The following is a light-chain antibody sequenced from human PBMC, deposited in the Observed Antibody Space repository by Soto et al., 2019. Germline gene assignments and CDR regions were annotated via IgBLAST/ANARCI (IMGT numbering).Light chain of an antibody. CDR1: QNINTF. V-gene: IGKV1-5*03. Sequence: DIQMTQSPSTLSASVGDSVTITCRASQNINTFLAWYQQKPGKAPKLLIYQASSLERGVPSRFTGSGSGTDFTLTVYSLQPDDVATYYCQHYKSYPWTFGRGTKVEIK. CDR2: QAS. J-gene: IGKJ1*01. CDR3: QHYKSYPWT.